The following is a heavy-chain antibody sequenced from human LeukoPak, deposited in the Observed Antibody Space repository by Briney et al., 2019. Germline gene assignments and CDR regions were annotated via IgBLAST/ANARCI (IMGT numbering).Heavy chain of an antibody. CDR1: GYSIRGDHD. CDR3: ATYSGTFYLQFDY. D-gene: IGHD1-26*01. J-gene: IGHJ4*02. Sequence: PSETLSHTCVVYGYSIRGDHDWGWVRQPPGKGLEWIGSIHHSGSTHYNPSLKSRVTISMDMSENQFSLKLRSVTAADTAVYYCATYSGTFYLQFDYWGQGTLVTVSS. V-gene: IGHV4-38-2*01. CDR2: IHHSGST.